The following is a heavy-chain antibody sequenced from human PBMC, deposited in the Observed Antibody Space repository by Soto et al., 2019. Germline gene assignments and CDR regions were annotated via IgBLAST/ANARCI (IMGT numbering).Heavy chain of an antibody. Sequence: EVHLVESGGGLVQPGGSLRLSCAASGFTFSTYWMTWVRQAPGKGLEWVANINPDGCEKYYVDSVRGRFTFSRDNAKNSLYLQMNSLRGEDTAVYYCARVVGVTQMDFDYWGQGTLVTVSS. CDR3: ARVVGVTQMDFDY. V-gene: IGHV3-7*01. J-gene: IGHJ4*02. CDR2: INPDGCEK. D-gene: IGHD1-26*01. CDR1: GFTFSTYW.